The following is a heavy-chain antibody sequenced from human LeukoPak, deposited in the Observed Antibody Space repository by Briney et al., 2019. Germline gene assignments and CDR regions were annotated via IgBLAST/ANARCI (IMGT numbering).Heavy chain of an antibody. CDR1: GFTFSSYA. Sequence: PGGSLRLSCAASGFTFSSYAMSWVRQAPGKGLEWVSTFSNTGSAYYADSVKGRFTISRDSSKNSLYLRMNSLRAEDTALYYCAKDSYDFWSGFDYWGRGTLVTVSS. V-gene: IGHV3-23*01. D-gene: IGHD3-3*01. J-gene: IGHJ4*02. CDR2: FSNTGSA. CDR3: AKDSYDFWSGFDY.